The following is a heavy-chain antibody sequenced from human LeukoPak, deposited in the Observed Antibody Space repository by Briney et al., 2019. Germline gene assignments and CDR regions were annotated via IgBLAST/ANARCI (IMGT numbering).Heavy chain of an antibody. CDR1: GYTFTGYY. D-gene: IGHD4-17*01. CDR3: ARALHDYGDYGDAFDI. Sequence: AASVKVSCKASGYTFTGYYMHWVRQAPGQGLEWMGWINPNSGGTNYAQKFQGGVTMTRDTSISTAYMELSRLRSDDTAVYYCARALHDYGDYGDAFDIWGQGTMVTVSS. CDR2: INPNSGGT. V-gene: IGHV1-2*02. J-gene: IGHJ3*02.